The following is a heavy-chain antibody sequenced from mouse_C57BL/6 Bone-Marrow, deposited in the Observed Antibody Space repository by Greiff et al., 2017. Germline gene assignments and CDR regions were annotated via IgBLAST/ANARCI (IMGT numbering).Heavy chain of an antibody. J-gene: IGHJ1*03. CDR1: GYTFTSYD. D-gene: IGHD1-1*01. Sequence: QVQLQQSGPELVKPGASVKLSCKASGYTFTSYDINWVKQRPGQGLEWIGWIYPRDGCTKYNEKFKGKATLPVDTSSSTAYMQLLSLTSEDSAVYFCARASGNSYRTFAVCGTVTTITVTS. V-gene: IGHV1-85*01. CDR3: ARASGNSYRTFAV. CDR2: IYPRDGCT.